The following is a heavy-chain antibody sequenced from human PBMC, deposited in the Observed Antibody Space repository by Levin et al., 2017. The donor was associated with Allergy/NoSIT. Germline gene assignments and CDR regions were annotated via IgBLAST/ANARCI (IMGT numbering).Heavy chain of an antibody. J-gene: IGHJ4*02. CDR3: ARHYDYVWGSYDY. V-gene: IGHV4-59*08. CDR2: VYYNGIT. CDR1: GGSIRRSY. D-gene: IGHD3-16*01. Sequence: TSQTLSLTCTVSGGSIRRSYWSWIRQPPGKGLEWIGYVYYNGITNYNPSFKSRVTISVDTSKKQVSLKLSSVTAADTAVYYCARHYDYVWGSYDYWGQGTLVTVSS.